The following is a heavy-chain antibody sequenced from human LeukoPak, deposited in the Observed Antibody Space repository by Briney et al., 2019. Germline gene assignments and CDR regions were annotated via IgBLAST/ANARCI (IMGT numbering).Heavy chain of an antibody. D-gene: IGHD1-1*01. J-gene: IGHJ4*02. Sequence: PGGSLRLSCAASGFTVSSNYMSWVRQAPGKELEWVSVIYSGGSTYYADSVKGRFTISRHNSKNTLYLQMNSLRAEDTAVYYCARGRGGTRVPFDYWGQGTLVTVSS. CDR3: ARGRGGTRVPFDY. CDR2: IYSGGST. V-gene: IGHV3-53*04. CDR1: GFTVSSNY.